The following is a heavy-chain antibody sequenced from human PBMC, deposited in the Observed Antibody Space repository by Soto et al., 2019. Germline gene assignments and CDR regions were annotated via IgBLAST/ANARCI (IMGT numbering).Heavy chain of an antibody. CDR2: ISSNSAYI. CDR3: TRDASRGSSARGWFDP. V-gene: IGHV3-21*01. J-gene: IGHJ5*02. CDR1: GFTFRSFT. Sequence: GGSLRLSCAASGFTFRSFTMNWVRQAPGKGLEWVSTISSNSAYIYYTDALRGRFTISRDNAKNSLHLQMNSLRAEDAAVYYCTRDASRGSSARGWFDPWGPGTLVTVSS. D-gene: IGHD6-13*01.